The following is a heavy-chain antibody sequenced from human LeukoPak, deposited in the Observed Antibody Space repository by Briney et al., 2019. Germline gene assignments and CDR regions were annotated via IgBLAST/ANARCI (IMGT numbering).Heavy chain of an antibody. Sequence: ASVKVSCKASGYTFTSYDINWVRQATGQGLEWMGWMNPNSGNTGYAQKFQGRVTMTRNTSISTAYMELSSLRSEDTAVYYCARVLRGYCSGGSCPRNNWFDPWGQGTLVTVSS. D-gene: IGHD2-15*01. J-gene: IGHJ5*02. CDR2: MNPNSGNT. V-gene: IGHV1-8*01. CDR1: GYTFTSYD. CDR3: ARVLRGYCSGGSCPRNNWFDP.